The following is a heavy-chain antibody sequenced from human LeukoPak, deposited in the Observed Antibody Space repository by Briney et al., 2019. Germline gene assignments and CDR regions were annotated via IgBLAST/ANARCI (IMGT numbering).Heavy chain of an antibody. CDR1: GFSFSNYG. J-gene: IGHJ4*02. Sequence: PGGSLRLSCAASGFSFSNYGMHWVRQAPGKGLEWVAVILFDGSNKYCADSVKGRFTISRDNSKNTLYLQMNSLRAEDTAVYYCARDRSGYYHLDYWGQGTLVTVSS. CDR3: ARDRSGYYHLDY. CDR2: ILFDGSNK. V-gene: IGHV3-30*03. D-gene: IGHD3-22*01.